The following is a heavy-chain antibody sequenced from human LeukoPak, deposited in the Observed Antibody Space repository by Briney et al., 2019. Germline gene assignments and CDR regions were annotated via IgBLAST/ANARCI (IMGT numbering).Heavy chain of an antibody. CDR2: IYPGDSDT. D-gene: IGHD6-19*01. V-gene: IGHV5-51*01. J-gene: IGHJ5*02. Sequence: GESPKISCKGSGYSFTSYWIGWVRQMPGKGLEWMGIIYPGDSDTRYSPSFQGQVTISADKSISTAYLQWSSLKASDTAMYYCVTTSGWYGNWFDPWGQGTLVTVSS. CDR3: VTTSGWYGNWFDP. CDR1: GYSFTSYW.